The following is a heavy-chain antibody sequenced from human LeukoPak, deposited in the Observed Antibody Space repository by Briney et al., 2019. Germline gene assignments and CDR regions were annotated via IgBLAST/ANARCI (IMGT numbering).Heavy chain of an antibody. CDR3: ARAHRYDSASGDYSYYYYMDV. J-gene: IGHJ6*03. CDR1: GYTFTSYG. Sequence: ASVKVSCKASGYTFTSYGISWVRQAPGQGLEWMGWISAYNGNTNYAQKLQGRVTMTTDTSTSTAYMELRSLRSDDTAVYYCARAHRYDSASGDYSYYYYMDVWGKGTTVTISS. D-gene: IGHD2-21*02. V-gene: IGHV1-18*01. CDR2: ISAYNGNT.